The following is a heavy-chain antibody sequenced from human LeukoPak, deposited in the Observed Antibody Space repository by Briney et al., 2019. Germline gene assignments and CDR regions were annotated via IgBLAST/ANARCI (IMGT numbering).Heavy chain of an antibody. CDR1: GFTFSSYG. Sequence: GGSLRLSCAASGFTFSSYGMHWVRQAPGKGLEWVSSISSSSSYIYYADSVKGRFTISRDNAKNSLYLQMNSLRAEDTAVYYCARDLGGSGTFDYWGQGTLVTVSS. D-gene: IGHD6-13*01. CDR3: ARDLGGSGTFDY. J-gene: IGHJ4*02. CDR2: ISSSSSYI. V-gene: IGHV3-21*01.